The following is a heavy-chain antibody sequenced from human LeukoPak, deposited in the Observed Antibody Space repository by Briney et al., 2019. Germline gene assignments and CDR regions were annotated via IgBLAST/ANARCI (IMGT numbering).Heavy chain of an antibody. Sequence: GGSLRLSCAASGFTFSSNWMSWVRQAPGKGLEWVANIKEDGSEKYYVDSVKGRFTISRNNAKNSLYLQMNSLRAEDTAVYYCARDEYNWNVDAFDIWGQGTVVTVSS. J-gene: IGHJ3*02. V-gene: IGHV3-7*01. CDR2: IKEDGSEK. CDR3: ARDEYNWNVDAFDI. CDR1: GFTFSSNW. D-gene: IGHD1-20*01.